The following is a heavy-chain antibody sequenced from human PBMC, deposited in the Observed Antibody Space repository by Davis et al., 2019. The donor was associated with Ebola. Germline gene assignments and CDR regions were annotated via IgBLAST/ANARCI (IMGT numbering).Heavy chain of an antibody. J-gene: IGHJ4*02. V-gene: IGHV1-2*06. D-gene: IGHD2-15*01. CDR2: INPNSGGT. CDR3: AREGYCSGGSCYHFDY. Sequence: ASVKVSCKASGGTFSSYTIGWVRQAPGQGLEWMGRINPNSGGTNYAQKFQGRVTMTRDTSLSTAYMELSRLRSDDTAVYYCAREGYCSGGSCYHFDYWGQGTLVTVSS. CDR1: GGTFSSYT.